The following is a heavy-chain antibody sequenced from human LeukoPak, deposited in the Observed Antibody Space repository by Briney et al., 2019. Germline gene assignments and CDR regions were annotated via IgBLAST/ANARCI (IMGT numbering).Heavy chain of an antibody. D-gene: IGHD1-1*01. V-gene: IGHV5-51*01. Sequence: GESLKISCKGSEYSFTSYWIGWVRQMPGKGLECMGIIYPGDSDTRYSPSLQGQVTISADKSISTAYLQWSSLKASDTAMYYCASSLIRYNWNDGSDAFDIWGQGTMVTVSS. CDR2: IYPGDSDT. CDR1: EYSFTSYW. J-gene: IGHJ3*02. CDR3: ASSLIRYNWNDGSDAFDI.